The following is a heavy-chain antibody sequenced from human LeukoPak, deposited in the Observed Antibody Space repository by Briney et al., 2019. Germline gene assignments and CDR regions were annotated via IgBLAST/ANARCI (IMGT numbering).Heavy chain of an antibody. CDR1: GFSLSSFS. J-gene: IGHJ6*03. CDR3: ARGTQQLVFYYYMDV. CDR2: ISSSSSYI. D-gene: IGHD6-13*01. Sequence: PGGSLRLSCAASGFSLSSFSMNWVRQAPGKGLEWVSSISSSSSYIYYADSVKGRFTISRDNAKNSLYLQMNSLRAEDTAVYYCARGTQQLVFYYYMDVWGKGTTVTVSS. V-gene: IGHV3-21*01.